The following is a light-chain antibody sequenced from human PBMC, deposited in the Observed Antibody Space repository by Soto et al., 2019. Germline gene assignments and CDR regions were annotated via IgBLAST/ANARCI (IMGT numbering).Light chain of an antibody. CDR3: QQYGDSPAT. CDR2: GAF. Sequence: EIVLTQSPGALSLSPGERATFSCRASQSVSSSYLAWYQQKPGQAPRLLIYGAFNRATGIPDRFSGSGSGTDFTLTFSRLEPEDFAVYYCQQYGDSPATFGPGTKVDIK. V-gene: IGKV3-20*01. J-gene: IGKJ3*01. CDR1: QSVSSSY.